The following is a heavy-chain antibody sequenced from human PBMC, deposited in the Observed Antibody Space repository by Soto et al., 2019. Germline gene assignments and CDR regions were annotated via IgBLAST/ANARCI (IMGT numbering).Heavy chain of an antibody. CDR1: GFSLSTTGVG. CDR2: IYWDDDK. Sequence: QITLKESGPTLVKPTQTLTLTCTFSGFSLSTTGVGVGWIRQPPGKALECLALIYWDDDKRYSPSLTNRLTITKDISKNQVVLTMTNMHPVDTGTYFCAYRPSLDWGHFDSWGQGTLVTVSS. CDR3: AYRPSLDWGHFDS. V-gene: IGHV2-5*02. D-gene: IGHD7-27*01. J-gene: IGHJ4*02.